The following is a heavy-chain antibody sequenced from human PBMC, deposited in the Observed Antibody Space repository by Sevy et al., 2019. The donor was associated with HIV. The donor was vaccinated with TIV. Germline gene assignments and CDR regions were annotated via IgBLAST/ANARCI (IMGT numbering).Heavy chain of an antibody. CDR1: GGSISSYY. J-gene: IGHJ4*02. CDR2: IYYSGST. D-gene: IGHD5-12*01. CDR3: ARGGDGYILGDY. V-gene: IGHV4-59*01. Sequence: SETLSLTCTVPGGSISSYYWSWIRQPPGKGLEWIGYIYYSGSTNYNPSLKSRVTISVDTSKNQFSLKLSSVTAADTAVYYCARGGDGYILGDYWGQGTLVTVSS.